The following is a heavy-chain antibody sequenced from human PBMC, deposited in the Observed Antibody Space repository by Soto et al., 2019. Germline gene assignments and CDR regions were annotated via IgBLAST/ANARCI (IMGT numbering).Heavy chain of an antibody. CDR2: IKQDGNEK. Sequence: GGSLRLSCAASGSPLSNYWMTWVHQTPGKGLEWVANIKQDGNEKYYVDSVKGRFTISRDNAKNSLYLQMSSLRAEDTAVYYCARDHYYSGSDYWGQGTLVTVS. J-gene: IGHJ4*02. CDR1: GSPLSNYW. CDR3: ARDHYYSGSDY. D-gene: IGHD1-26*01. V-gene: IGHV3-7*03.